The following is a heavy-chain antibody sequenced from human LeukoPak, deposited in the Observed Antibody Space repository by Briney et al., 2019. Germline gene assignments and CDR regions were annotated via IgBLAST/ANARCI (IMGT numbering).Heavy chain of an antibody. CDR1: GFTFSSYS. D-gene: IGHD3-22*01. CDR3: ARGWTYYYDSSGYKLFDY. V-gene: IGHV3-48*01. Sequence: PGGSLRLSCAASGFTFSSYSMNWVRQAPGKGLEWVSYISSSSSTIYYADSVKGRFTISRDNAKNSLYLQMNSLRAEDTAVYYCARGWTYYYDSSGYKLFDYWGQGTLVTVSS. J-gene: IGHJ4*02. CDR2: ISSSSSTI.